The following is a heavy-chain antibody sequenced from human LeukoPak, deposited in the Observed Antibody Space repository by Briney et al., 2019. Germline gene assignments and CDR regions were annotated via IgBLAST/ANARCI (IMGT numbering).Heavy chain of an antibody. CDR2: INHSGST. J-gene: IGHJ4*02. CDR3: AGPGKQWLVLGGIDY. Sequence: PSETLSLTCAVYGGSFSGYYWSWIRQPPGKGLEWIGEINHSGSTNYNPSLKSRVTISVDTSKNQFSLKLSSVTAADTAVYYWAGPGKQWLVLGGIDYWGQGTLVTVSS. CDR1: GGSFSGYY. D-gene: IGHD6-19*01. V-gene: IGHV4-34*01.